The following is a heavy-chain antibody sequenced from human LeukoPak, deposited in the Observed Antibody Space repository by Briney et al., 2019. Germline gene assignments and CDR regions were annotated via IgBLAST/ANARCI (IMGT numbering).Heavy chain of an antibody. CDR3: ARDQYDTWSRRGNFDS. Sequence: SVNVSCKASGGTFSSYAISWVRQAPGQGLEWMGGIIPIFGTANYAQKFQGRVTITADESTSTAYMELSSLRAEDTAVFYCARDQYDTWSRRGNFDSWGQGTLVIVSS. CDR2: IIPIFGTA. CDR1: GGTFSSYA. V-gene: IGHV1-69*01. D-gene: IGHD3/OR15-3a*01. J-gene: IGHJ4*02.